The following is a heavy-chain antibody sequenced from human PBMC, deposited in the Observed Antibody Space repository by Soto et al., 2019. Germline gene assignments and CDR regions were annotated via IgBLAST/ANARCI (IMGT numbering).Heavy chain of an antibody. CDR2: IKSKTDGGTT. V-gene: IGHV3-15*07. J-gene: IGHJ4*02. CDR1: GFTFSNAW. D-gene: IGHD3-22*01. CDR3: TSEDSSGYYNYFDY. Sequence: GGSLRLSCAASGFTFSNAWMNWVRQAPGKGLEWVGRIKSKTDGGTTDYAAPVKGRFTISRDDSKNTLYLQMNSLKTEDTAVYYCTSEDSSGYYNYFDYWGQGTLVTVSS.